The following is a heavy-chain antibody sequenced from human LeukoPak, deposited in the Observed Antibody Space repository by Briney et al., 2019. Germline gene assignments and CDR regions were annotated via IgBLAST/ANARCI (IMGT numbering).Heavy chain of an antibody. CDR1: GFTFDDYA. CDR2: ISWDSGSI. D-gene: IGHD3-10*01. J-gene: IGHJ4*02. Sequence: PGGSLRLSCAASGFTFDDYAMHWVRQAPGKGLEWVSGISWDSGSIGYADSVKGRFTISRDYAKNSLYLQMNSLRAEDTALYYCAKDAPDGSQGGFDYWGQGTLVTVSS. CDR3: AKDAPDGSQGGFDY. V-gene: IGHV3-9*01.